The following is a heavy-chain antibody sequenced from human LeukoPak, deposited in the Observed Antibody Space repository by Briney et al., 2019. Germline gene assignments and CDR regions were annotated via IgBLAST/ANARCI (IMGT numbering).Heavy chain of an antibody. CDR3: ARSDPRPAYYYYYMDV. CDR1: GGSISSSHYY. J-gene: IGHJ6*03. CDR2: IYYSGST. V-gene: IGHV4-39*07. Sequence: PSGTLSLTCTVSGGSISSSHYYWGWIRQPPGKGLEWIGSIYYSGSTYYNPSLKSRVTISVDTSKNQFSLKLSSVTAADTAVYYCARSDPRPAYYYYYMDVWGKGTTVTVSS.